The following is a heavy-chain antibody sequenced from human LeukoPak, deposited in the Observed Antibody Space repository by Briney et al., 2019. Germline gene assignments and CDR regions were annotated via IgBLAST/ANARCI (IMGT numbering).Heavy chain of an antibody. CDR1: GGSFSGYY. J-gene: IGHJ6*03. D-gene: IGHD3-10*01. CDR3: ARGYYGSGSYYISGYYYMDV. CDR2: IYYSGST. V-gene: IGHV4-59*01. Sequence: SETLSLTCAVYGGSFSGYYWSWIRQPPGKGLEWIGYIYYSGSTNYNPSLKSRVTISVDTSKNQFSLKLSSVTAADTAVYYCARGYYGSGSYYISGYYYMDVWGKGTTVTVSS.